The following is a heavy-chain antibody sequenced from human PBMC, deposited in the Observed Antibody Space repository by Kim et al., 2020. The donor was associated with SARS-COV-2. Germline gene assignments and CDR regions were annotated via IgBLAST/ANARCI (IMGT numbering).Heavy chain of an antibody. Sequence: SQTLSLTCAISGDSVSSNSAAWNWIRQSPSRGLEWLGRTYYRSKWYNDYAVSVKSRITINPDTSKNQFSLQLNSVTPEDTAVYYCARAEILHRTYYYYGMDVWGQGTTVTVSS. CDR3: ARAEILHRTYYYYGMDV. J-gene: IGHJ6*02. V-gene: IGHV6-1*01. CDR2: TYYRSKWYN. CDR1: GDSVSSNSAA.